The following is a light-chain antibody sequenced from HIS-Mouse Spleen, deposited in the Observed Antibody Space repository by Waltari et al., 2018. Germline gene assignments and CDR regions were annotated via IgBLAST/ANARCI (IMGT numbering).Light chain of an antibody. CDR1: SSDVGGYNY. CDR3: SSYTSSSTYV. J-gene: IGLJ1*01. V-gene: IGLV2-14*03. Sequence: QSALTQPASVSGSPGQSITISCTGTSSDVGGYNYVSWYQQHPGKAPKLMIYDVSNRPSGVSNRFSGSMSGNTASLTFSGLQAEDEADYYCSSYTSSSTYVFGTGTKVTVL. CDR2: DVS.